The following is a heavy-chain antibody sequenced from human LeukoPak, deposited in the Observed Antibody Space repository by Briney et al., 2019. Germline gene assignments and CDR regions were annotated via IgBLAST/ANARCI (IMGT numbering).Heavy chain of an antibody. CDR2: IYYSGST. V-gene: IGHV4-59*01. D-gene: IGHD2-15*01. Sequence: SETLSLTCTVSGGSISSYYWSWLRQPPGKGLEWIGYIYYSGSTNYNPSLKSRVTISVDTSKNQFSLKLSSVTAADTAVYYCAREVGYCSGGSCYSYFDYWGQGTLVTVSS. CDR3: AREVGYCSGGSCYSYFDY. J-gene: IGHJ4*02. CDR1: GGSISSYY.